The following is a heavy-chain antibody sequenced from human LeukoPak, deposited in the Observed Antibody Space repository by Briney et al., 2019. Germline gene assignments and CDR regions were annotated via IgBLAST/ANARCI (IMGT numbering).Heavy chain of an antibody. CDR1: GGSVNSGGYY. CDR3: ARGKVAGTRFDF. J-gene: IGHJ4*02. Sequence: SQTLSLTCTVSGGSVNSGGYYWSWIRQHPGKGLEWIGYIYYTGSTNFNPSLKSRVIMSLDTSLNQFSLRLTPVTVADTAVYYCARGKVAGTRFDFWGQGTLVTVSS. V-gene: IGHV4-31*03. CDR2: IYYTGST. D-gene: IGHD1-7*01.